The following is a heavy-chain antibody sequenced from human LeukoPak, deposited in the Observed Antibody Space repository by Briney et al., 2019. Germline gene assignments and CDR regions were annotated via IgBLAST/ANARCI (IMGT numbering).Heavy chain of an antibody. CDR1: GGSISSYY. CDR2: IYYSGGT. J-gene: IGHJ4*02. V-gene: IGHV4-59*01. CDR3: ARGRGPYRRIDY. D-gene: IGHD3-10*01. Sequence: SETLSLTCTVSGGSISSYYWSWIRQPPGKGLEWIGYIYYSGGTNYNPSLKSRVTISVDTSKNQFSLKLSSVTAADTAVYYCARGRGPYRRIDYGGQGTLVTVSS.